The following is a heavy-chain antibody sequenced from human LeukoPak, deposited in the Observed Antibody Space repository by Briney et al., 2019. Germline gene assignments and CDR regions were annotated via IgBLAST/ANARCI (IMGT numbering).Heavy chain of an antibody. D-gene: IGHD3-22*01. V-gene: IGHV1-18*01. Sequence: ASVKVSCKASGYTFTSYGISWVRQAPGQGLEWMEWISAYNGNTNYAQKLQGRVTMTTDTSTSTAYMELRSLRSEDTAVYYCATISSYYYDSSGTQFDYWGQGTLVSVSS. CDR3: ATISSYYYDSSGTQFDY. CDR1: GYTFTSYG. J-gene: IGHJ4*02. CDR2: ISAYNGNT.